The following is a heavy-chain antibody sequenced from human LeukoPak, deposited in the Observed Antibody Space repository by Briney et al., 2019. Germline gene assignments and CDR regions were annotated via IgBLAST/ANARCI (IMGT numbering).Heavy chain of an antibody. CDR1: GFTFSTYA. J-gene: IGHJ4*02. Sequence: GGSLRLSCAVSGFTFSTYAMSWVRQAPGKGLDWVSGISGSGARTYYADSVKGRFTISRDNSKNTLYLQINSLRAEDTAVYYCARTSSGSYYGYWGQGTLVTVSS. D-gene: IGHD1-26*01. CDR2: ISGSGART. V-gene: IGHV3-23*01. CDR3: ARTSSGSYYGY.